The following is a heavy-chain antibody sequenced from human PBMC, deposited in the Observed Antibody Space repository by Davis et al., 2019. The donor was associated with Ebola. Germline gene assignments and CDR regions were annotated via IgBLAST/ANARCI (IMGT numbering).Heavy chain of an antibody. D-gene: IGHD2-15*01. CDR1: GGTFSSYA. CDR2: IIPIFGTA. Sequence: SVKVSCQASGGTFSSYAISWVRQAPGQGLEWMGGIIPIFGTANYAQKFQGRVTITADESTSTAYMELSSLRSEDTAVYYCATVGYCSGGSCYWFDPWGQGTLVTVSS. V-gene: IGHV1-69*13. J-gene: IGHJ5*02. CDR3: ATVGYCSGGSCYWFDP.